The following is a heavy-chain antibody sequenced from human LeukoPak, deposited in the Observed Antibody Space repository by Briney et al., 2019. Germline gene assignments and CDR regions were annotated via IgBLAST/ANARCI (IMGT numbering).Heavy chain of an antibody. CDR3: ALLVVPDYYYYGMDV. CDR1: GGTFSSYA. D-gene: IGHD2-2*01. V-gene: IGHV1-69*13. Sequence: ASVKVSCTASGGTFSSYAISWVRQAPGQGLEWMGGIIPIFGTANYAQKFQGRVTITADESTSTAYMELSSLRSEDTAVYYCALLVVPDYYYYGMDVWGQGTTVTVSS. CDR2: IIPIFGTA. J-gene: IGHJ6*02.